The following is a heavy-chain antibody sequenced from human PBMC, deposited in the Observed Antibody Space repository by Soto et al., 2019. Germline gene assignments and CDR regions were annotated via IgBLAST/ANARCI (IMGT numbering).Heavy chain of an antibody. J-gene: IGHJ4*02. D-gene: IGHD6-13*01. CDR3: TRDSPGRASFDS. CDR2: IRSRAYTGTT. CDR1: GFSFNEFI. V-gene: IGHV3-49*03. Sequence: PGGSLRLSCKGSGFSFNEFIMNWFRQAPGKGLEWVGLIRSRAYTGTTEYAASARGRFTISRDDSQSIAYLQMDSLKAEDTAVYFCTRDSPGRASFDSWGQGTLATVSS.